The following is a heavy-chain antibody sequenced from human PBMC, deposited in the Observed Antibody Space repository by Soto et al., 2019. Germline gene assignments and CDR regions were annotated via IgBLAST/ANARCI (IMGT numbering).Heavy chain of an antibody. D-gene: IGHD6-25*01. CDR3: SSAVDY. CDR2: VSYDERNI. V-gene: IGHV3-30*03. Sequence: GGSLRLSCVASGFTFSTSDMHWVRQAPGQGLEWVAVVSYDERNIYYADSVKGRFSVSRDNSKNTLFLHMNSLRADDTAVYYCSSAVDYWGQGTLVTVSS. CDR1: GFTFSTSD. J-gene: IGHJ4*02.